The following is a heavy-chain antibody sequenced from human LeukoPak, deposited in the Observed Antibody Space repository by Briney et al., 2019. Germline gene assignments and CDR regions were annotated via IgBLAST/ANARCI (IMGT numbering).Heavy chain of an antibody. J-gene: IGHJ3*02. CDR1: GLTFSNAW. Sequence: GSLRLSCAASGLTFSNAWMSWVRQPPGKGLEWIGEINHSGSTNYNPSLKSRVTISVDTSKNQFSLKLSSVTAADTAVYYCARAEVGKGAFDIWGQGTMVTVSS. CDR3: ARAEVGKGAFDI. V-gene: IGHV4-34*01. CDR2: INHSGST. D-gene: IGHD3-10*01.